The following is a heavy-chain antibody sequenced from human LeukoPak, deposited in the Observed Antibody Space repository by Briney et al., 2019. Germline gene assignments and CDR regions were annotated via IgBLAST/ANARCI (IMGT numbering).Heavy chain of an antibody. Sequence: MPSETLPLTCAVSGGSISSSNWWSWVRQPPGKGLEWIGEIYHSGSTNYNPSLKSRVTISVDRSKNQFSLKLSSVTAADTAVYYCARLWVAATGTYYFDYWGQGTLVTVSS. CDR3: ARLWVAATGTYYFDY. CDR1: GGSISSSNW. J-gene: IGHJ4*02. D-gene: IGHD6-13*01. CDR2: IYHSGST. V-gene: IGHV4-4*02.